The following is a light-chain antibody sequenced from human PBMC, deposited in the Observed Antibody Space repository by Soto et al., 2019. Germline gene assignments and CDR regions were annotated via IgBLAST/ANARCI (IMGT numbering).Light chain of an antibody. Sequence: DIQMTQSPSSLSASVGDRVILTCRASQTIRTSLNWYQQKPGKAPKLLIYAAYTLHSGVPSRFSGSGSGTDFTLSISNLEPEDFATYFCQQTYATPPTFCQGTKVEI. CDR1: QTIRTS. CDR3: QQTYATPPT. V-gene: IGKV1-39*01. J-gene: IGKJ1*01. CDR2: AAY.